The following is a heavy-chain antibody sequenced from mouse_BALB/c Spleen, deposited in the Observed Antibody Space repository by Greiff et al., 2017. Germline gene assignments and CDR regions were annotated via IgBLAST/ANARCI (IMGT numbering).Heavy chain of an antibody. V-gene: IGHV1S81*02. D-gene: IGHD2-14*01. CDR2: INPSNGRT. Sequence: QVQLQQPGAELVKPGASVKLSCKASGYTFTSYWMHWVKQRPGQGLEWIGEINPSNGRTNYNEKFKSKATLTVDKSSSTAYMQLSSLTSEDSAVYYCARFDYRYFDYWGQGTTLTVSS. CDR1: GYTFTSYW. CDR3: ARFDYRYFDY. J-gene: IGHJ2*01.